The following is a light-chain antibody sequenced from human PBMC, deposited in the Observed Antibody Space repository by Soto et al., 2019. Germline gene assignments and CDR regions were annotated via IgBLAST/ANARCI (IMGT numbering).Light chain of an antibody. J-gene: IGKJ4*01. CDR1: QDISKY. CDR2: DVF. V-gene: IGKV1-33*01. Sequence: DIQMTQSASSLPASVGDTVTISCQASQDISKYLNWFQQKPGKVPNLLIYDVFNVETGVPSRFSGRGSGTDFTLIISNLQPEDCATYYCQQYDQLPITFGGGTKVDI. CDR3: QQYDQLPIT.